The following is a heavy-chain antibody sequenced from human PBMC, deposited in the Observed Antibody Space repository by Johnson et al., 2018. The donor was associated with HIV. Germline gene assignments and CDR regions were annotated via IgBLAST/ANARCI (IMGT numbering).Heavy chain of an antibody. Sequence: VQLVESGGGVVQPGRSLRLSCAASGFTFSSSAMHWVRQAPGQGLEWVAVISYDGSNKYYADSVRGRFTISRDNAKNSLFLQMNSLSAEDTAIYYCARDPPGRAFDVWGLGTTVTVSS. J-gene: IGHJ3*01. CDR2: ISYDGSNK. V-gene: IGHV3-30-3*01. CDR3: ARDPPGRAFDV. CDR1: GFTFSSSA.